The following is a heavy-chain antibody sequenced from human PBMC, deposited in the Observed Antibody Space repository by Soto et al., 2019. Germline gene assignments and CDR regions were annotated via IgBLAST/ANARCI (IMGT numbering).Heavy chain of an antibody. J-gene: IGHJ5*02. CDR2: IHPNSGDT. CDR1: GYTFTDHY. Sequence: QVQLVQSGAEVKEPGASVKVSCRTSGYTFTDHYINWVRQAPGQGPEYMGWIHPNSGDTKYTQRFQGGVTMTRDTSFSTAYMELRRLTSDDTAVYYCARDLSRQSWKWFDPWGQGTLVTVSS. V-gene: IGHV1-2*02. CDR3: ARDLSRQSWKWFDP. D-gene: IGHD1-1*01.